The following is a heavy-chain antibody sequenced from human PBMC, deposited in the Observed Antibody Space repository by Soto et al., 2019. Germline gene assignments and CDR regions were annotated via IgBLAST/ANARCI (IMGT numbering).Heavy chain of an antibody. CDR1: GFTFSSYG. V-gene: IGHV3-30*03. Sequence: GGSLRLSCAASGFTFSSYGMHWVRQAPGKGLEWVAVISYDGSNKYYADSVKGRFTISRDNSKNTLYLQMNSLRAEDTAVYYCLYGSGREYYYYGMDVWGQGTTVTVSS. CDR3: LYGSGREYYYYGMDV. J-gene: IGHJ6*02. CDR2: ISYDGSNK. D-gene: IGHD3-10*01.